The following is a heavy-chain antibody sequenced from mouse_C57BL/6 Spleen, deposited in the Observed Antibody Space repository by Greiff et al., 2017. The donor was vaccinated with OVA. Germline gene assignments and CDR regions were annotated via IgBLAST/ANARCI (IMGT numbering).Heavy chain of an antibody. CDR2: NDPSDSYT. J-gene: IGHJ2*01. V-gene: IGHV1-50*01. CDR3: ARPDYDGSSQYYFDY. CDR1: GYTFTSYW. Sequence: QVQLQQSGAELVKPGASVKLSCKASGYTFTSYWMQWVKQRPGQGLEWIGENDPSDSYTNYNQKFKGKATLTVDTSSSTAYMQRSSLSSDDSAVYYCARPDYDGSSQYYFDYWGQGTTLTVSS. D-gene: IGHD1-1*01.